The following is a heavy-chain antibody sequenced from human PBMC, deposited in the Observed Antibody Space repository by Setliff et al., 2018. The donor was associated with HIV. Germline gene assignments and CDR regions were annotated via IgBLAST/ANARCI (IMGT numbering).Heavy chain of an antibody. CDR3: ARTNNNYYYDTSDYFAGYYFDS. V-gene: IGHV3-64*01. Sequence: GGSLRLSCAVSGFTFSSYAMHWVRQAPGKGLEYVSTISSNGGSTYYANFVKGRFTISRDNSKNTLYLQMGSLRAEDTAVYYCARTNNNYYYDTSDYFAGYYFDSWGQGTLVTVSS. J-gene: IGHJ4*02. D-gene: IGHD3-22*01. CDR1: GFTFSSYA. CDR2: ISSNGGST.